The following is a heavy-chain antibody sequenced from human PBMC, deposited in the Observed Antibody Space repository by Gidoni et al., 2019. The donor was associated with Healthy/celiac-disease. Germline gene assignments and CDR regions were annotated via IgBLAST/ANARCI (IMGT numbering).Heavy chain of an antibody. J-gene: IGHJ4*02. D-gene: IGHD2-2*02. CDR3: ARVRQPDCTSTSCYINY. CDR2: INPNSGGT. CDR1: GYTFTGYY. V-gene: IGHV1-2*02. Sequence: QVPLVQSGAEVKKPGASVTVSCTAPGYTFTGYYMHWVRQAPGQGLEWMGWINPNSGGTNYAQKFQGRVTMTRDTSISTAYMELSRLRSDDTAVYYCARVRQPDCTSTSCYINYWGQGTLVTVSS.